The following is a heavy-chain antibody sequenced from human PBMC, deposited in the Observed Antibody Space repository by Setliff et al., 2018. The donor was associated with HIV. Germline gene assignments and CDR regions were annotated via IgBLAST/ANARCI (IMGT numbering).Heavy chain of an antibody. CDR2: VNSDGSRT. D-gene: IGHD5-12*01. CDR3: HSGYDSEEQSYFDY. J-gene: IGHJ4*02. V-gene: IGHV3-74*01. Sequence: GGSLRLSCAASGFTFSSYWMHWVRQVPGKGLVWVSSVNSDGSRTVYADSVKDRFTISRDNAKNTLYLQMHDLRAEDTGVYYCHSGYDSEEQSYFDYWGQGTLVTVSS. CDR1: GFTFSSYW.